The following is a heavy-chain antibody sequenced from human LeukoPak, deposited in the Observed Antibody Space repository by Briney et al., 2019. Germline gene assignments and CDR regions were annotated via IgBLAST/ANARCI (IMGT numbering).Heavy chain of an antibody. V-gene: IGHV3-30*02. Sequence: GGSRRLSCAASGFNFSSYWMSWVRQAPGKGLEGVAFIRCDGSNKSYADSVKGRFTISRDNSKNTLYLQMNSLRAEDTAVYYCAKEWGPAAMSYYYYYMDVWGKGTTVTVSS. CDR1: GFNFSSYW. CDR2: IRCDGSNK. J-gene: IGHJ6*03. CDR3: AKEWGPAAMSYYYYYMDV. D-gene: IGHD2-2*01.